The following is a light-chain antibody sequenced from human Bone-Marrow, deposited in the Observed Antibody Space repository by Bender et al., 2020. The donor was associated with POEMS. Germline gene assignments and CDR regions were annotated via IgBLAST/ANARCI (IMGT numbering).Light chain of an antibody. V-gene: IGLV1-44*01. CDR2: NSD. CDR1: ASDRGTTP. Sequence: QSVLTQPPSASATPGQRVTISCSRSASDRGTTPINWYQHLPGTAPKLIIYNSDQRPSGVPDRFSGSMSGTSASLAIIGLQADDEADYYCQSFDSRLTASVFGGGTKLTVL. CDR3: QSFDSRLTASV. J-gene: IGLJ3*02.